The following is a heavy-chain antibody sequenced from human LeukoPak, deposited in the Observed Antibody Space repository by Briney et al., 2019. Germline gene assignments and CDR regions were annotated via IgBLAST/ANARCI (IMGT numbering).Heavy chain of an antibody. CDR2: FYYTGTT. CDR3: ARDPGYCSTPNCLANAFDM. D-gene: IGHD2-2*01. J-gene: IGHJ3*02. CDR1: GGSISSSDYY. Sequence: SETLSLTCTVSGGSISSSDYYWAWIRQPPGKGLEWIGSFYYTGTTFYNPSLQSRVTMSVDTPKNQFSLKLRSATAADTAVYYCARDPGYCSTPNCLANAFDMWGQGTMVTVSS. V-gene: IGHV4-39*07.